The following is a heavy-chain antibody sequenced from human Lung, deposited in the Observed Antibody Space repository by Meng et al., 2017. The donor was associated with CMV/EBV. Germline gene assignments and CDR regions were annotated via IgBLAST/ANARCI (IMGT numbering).Heavy chain of an antibody. J-gene: IGHJ4*02. CDR3: ARRPSSYYDSSGYFFADY. CDR2: IYWDDYK. Sequence: LSTTGVGLGWIRQPPGKALEWLALIYWDDYKRYSPSLKSRLTITKDTSKNQVVLTMTNMDPVDTATYYCARRPSSYYDSSGYFFADYWGQGTLVTVSS. V-gene: IGHV2-5*02. D-gene: IGHD3-22*01. CDR1: LSTTGVG.